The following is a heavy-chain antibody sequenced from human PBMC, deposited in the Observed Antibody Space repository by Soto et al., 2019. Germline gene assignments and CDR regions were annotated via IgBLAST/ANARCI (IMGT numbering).Heavy chain of an antibody. CDR3: ARHRRGYYDFWSGYNPLRDAFDI. J-gene: IGHJ3*02. Sequence: HGESLKISCKGSGYSFTSYWIGWVRQMPGKGLEWMGIIYPGDSDTRYSPSFQGQVTISADKSISTAYLQWSSLKASDTAMYYCARHRRGYYDFWSGYNPLRDAFDIWGQGTMVTVSS. V-gene: IGHV5-51*01. CDR2: IYPGDSDT. CDR1: GYSFTSYW. D-gene: IGHD3-3*01.